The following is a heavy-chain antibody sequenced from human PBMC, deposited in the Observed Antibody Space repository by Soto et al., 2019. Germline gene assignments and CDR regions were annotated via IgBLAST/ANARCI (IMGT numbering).Heavy chain of an antibody. D-gene: IGHD2-15*01. Sequence: IWFRLLPEKRKEWIGYIYYSGSPNYNPSLKSRVTISVDTSKNQFSVKLSSVTAADTAVYYCVFFSVVAGFPNCILLWY. V-gene: IGHV4-59*08. CDR2: IYYSGSP. CDR3: VFFSVVAGFPNCILLWY. J-gene: IGHJ2*01.